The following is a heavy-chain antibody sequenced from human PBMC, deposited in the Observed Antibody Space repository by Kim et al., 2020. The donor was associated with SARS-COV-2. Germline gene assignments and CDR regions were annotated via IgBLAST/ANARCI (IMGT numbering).Heavy chain of an antibody. Sequence: GGSLRLSCAASGFTFRGYWMTWVRQAPGKGLEWVANIHQDGSAKYYVDSVRGRFTVSRDNAKNSLYLQMNSLRAEDTAVYYCARDLRNIYYYYVMDGWG. J-gene: IGHJ6*02. V-gene: IGHV3-7*01. CDR3: ARDLRNIYYYYVMDG. CDR1: GFTFRGYW. CDR2: IHQDGSAK. D-gene: IGHD1-1*01.